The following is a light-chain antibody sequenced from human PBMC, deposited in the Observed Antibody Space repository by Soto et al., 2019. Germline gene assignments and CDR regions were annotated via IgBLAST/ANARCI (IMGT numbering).Light chain of an antibody. Sequence: DIVMTQSPDSLAVSLGERATINCKSSQSVLYSSNNKNYLAWYQQRPGQPPNLLIYWASTRESGVPDRFSGSRSGTDFTLTISSRQAEDVAIYYCQQYFSFPWTFGQGTKVEIK. CDR3: QQYFSFPWT. CDR2: WAS. CDR1: QSVLYSSNNKNY. V-gene: IGKV4-1*01. J-gene: IGKJ1*01.